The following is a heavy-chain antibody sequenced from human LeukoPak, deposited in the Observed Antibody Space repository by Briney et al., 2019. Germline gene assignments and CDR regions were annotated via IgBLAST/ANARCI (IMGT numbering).Heavy chain of an antibody. V-gene: IGHV6-1*01. Sequence: SQTLSLTCVISGDSVSSNSASWNWIRQSPSRGLEWLGRTYYRSKWYNDYAVSVKSRMTINPDTSKNQFSLQLSSVTPEDTAVYYCARGSTALFDFWGQGTLVTVSS. CDR3: ARGSTALFDF. CDR1: GDSVSSNSAS. D-gene: IGHD1-26*01. CDR2: TYYRSKWYN. J-gene: IGHJ4*02.